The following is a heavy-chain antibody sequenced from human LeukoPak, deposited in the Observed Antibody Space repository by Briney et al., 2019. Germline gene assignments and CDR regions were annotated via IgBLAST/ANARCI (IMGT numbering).Heavy chain of an antibody. D-gene: IGHD6-19*01. Sequence: GGSVRLSCAASGFTFSSYGMHWVRQAPGKGLEWVAVIWYDGSNKYYADSVKGRFTISRDNSKNTLYLQMNSLRAEDTAVYYCARLADSYSSGNYWGQGTLVTVSS. CDR3: ARLADSYSSGNY. CDR1: GFTFSSYG. CDR2: IWYDGSNK. J-gene: IGHJ4*02. V-gene: IGHV3-33*01.